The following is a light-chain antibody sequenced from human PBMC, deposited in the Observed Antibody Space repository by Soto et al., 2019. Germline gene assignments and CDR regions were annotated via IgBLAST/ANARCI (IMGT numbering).Light chain of an antibody. J-gene: IGKJ1*01. CDR1: QSVSTNN. CDR2: GAS. Sequence: EIVTTQSPATLSVSPGEGVTLSCRASQSVSTNNLAWYQQRPGQAPRLLIYGASRRATGIPDRFSGSGSGTDFTLTISRLEPEDLAVYYCQQYDNSVWTFGQGTKVDIK. CDR3: QQYDNSVWT. V-gene: IGKV3-20*01.